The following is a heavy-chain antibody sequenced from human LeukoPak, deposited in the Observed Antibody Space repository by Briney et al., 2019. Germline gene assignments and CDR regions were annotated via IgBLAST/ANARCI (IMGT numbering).Heavy chain of an antibody. CDR1: GFTFSSFG. CDR3: ANNLGVPAAQRQGYYYGMDV. J-gene: IGHJ6*02. V-gene: IGHV3-30*18. Sequence: GGSLRLSCAASGFTFSSFGMHWVRQAPGKGLEWVAVISYDGSYKSFADSVKGRFTISRDNSKNMLYLQMNSLRVEDTAVYYCANNLGVPAAQRQGYYYGMDVWGQGTTVTVSS. D-gene: IGHD2-2*01. CDR2: ISYDGSYK.